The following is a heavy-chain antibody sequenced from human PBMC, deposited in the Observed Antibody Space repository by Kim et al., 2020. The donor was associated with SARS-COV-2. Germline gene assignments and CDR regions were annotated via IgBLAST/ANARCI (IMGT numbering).Heavy chain of an antibody. CDR3: TTGAGSGSYYDAFDI. V-gene: IGHV3-15*01. D-gene: IGHD1-26*01. J-gene: IGHJ3*02. Sequence: APVKGRFTISRDDSKNTLYLQMNSLKTEDTAVYYCTTGAGSGSYYDAFDIWGQGTMVTVSS.